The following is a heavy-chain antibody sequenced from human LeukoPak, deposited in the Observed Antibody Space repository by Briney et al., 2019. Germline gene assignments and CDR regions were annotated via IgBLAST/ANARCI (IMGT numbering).Heavy chain of an antibody. CDR2: VTPVFGTP. CDR1: GGSFSSYP. D-gene: IGHD6-13*01. CDR3: ARGSASNWPVDI. J-gene: IGHJ4*02. V-gene: IGHV1-69*13. Sequence: GASVKVSCKASGGSFSSYPISWVRQAPGQGLQWMGGVTPVFGTPNYAQEFQGRVTLTADDSTNTAYMEPNSLRSDDTAVYYCARGSASNWPVDIWGQGTLVIVSS.